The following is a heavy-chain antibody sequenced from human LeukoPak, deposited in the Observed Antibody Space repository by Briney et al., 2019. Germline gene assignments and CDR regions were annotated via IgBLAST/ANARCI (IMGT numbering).Heavy chain of an antibody. D-gene: IGHD3-9*01. Sequence: PGGSLRLPCAASGFTFSSYSMNWVRQAPGKGLEWVSSISSSSSYIYYADSVKGRFTISRDNAKNSLYLQMNSLRAEDTAVYYCARSDILTGYFSAGNWFDPWGQGTLVTVSS. V-gene: IGHV3-21*01. CDR2: ISSSSSYI. CDR3: ARSDILTGYFSAGNWFDP. J-gene: IGHJ5*02. CDR1: GFTFSSYS.